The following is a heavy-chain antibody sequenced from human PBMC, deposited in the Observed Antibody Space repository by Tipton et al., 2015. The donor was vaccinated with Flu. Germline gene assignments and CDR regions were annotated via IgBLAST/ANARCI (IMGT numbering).Heavy chain of an antibody. J-gene: IGHJ4*02. V-gene: IGHV4-39*07. D-gene: IGHD2-2*01. CDR3: ARDSAVVPTALVY. CDR1: GGSISSSSYY. Sequence: TLSLTCTVSGGSISSSSYYWGWIRQPPGKGLEWIGSIYYSGSTYYNPSLKSRVTISSVDTSKNQFSLTLTSVTAADTAVYFCARDSAVVPTALVYWGQGTLVTVSS. CDR2: IYYSGST.